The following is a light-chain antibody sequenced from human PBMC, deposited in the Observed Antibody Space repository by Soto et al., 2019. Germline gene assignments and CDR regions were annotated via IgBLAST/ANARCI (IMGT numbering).Light chain of an antibody. CDR1: QSISSW. V-gene: IGKV1-5*01. J-gene: IGKJ1*01. CDR3: QQYGT. CDR2: DAS. Sequence: DIQMTQSPSTLSASVGDRVTITCRASQSISSWLAWYKQKPGKAPKLLIYDASSLESGVPSRFSGSGSGTEFTLTISSLQPDDFATYYCQQYGTFGQGTKVDIK.